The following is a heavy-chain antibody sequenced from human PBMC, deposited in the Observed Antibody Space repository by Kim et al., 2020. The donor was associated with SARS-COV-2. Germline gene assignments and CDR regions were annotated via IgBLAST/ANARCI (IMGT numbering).Heavy chain of an antibody. V-gene: IGHV3-23*01. CDR1: GFTFSSYA. D-gene: IGHD4-17*01. Sequence: GGSLRLSCAASGFTFSSYAMSWVRQAPGKGLEWVSAISGSGGSTYYADSVKGRFTISRDNSKNTLYLQMNSLRAEDTAVYYCANPSRGDYVAYYYYGMDVWGQGTTGTVSS. CDR3: ANPSRGDYVAYYYYGMDV. J-gene: IGHJ6*02. CDR2: ISGSGGST.